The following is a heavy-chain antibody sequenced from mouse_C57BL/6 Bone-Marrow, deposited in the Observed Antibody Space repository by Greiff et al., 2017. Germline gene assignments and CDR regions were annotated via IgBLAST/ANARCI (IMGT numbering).Heavy chain of an antibody. D-gene: IGHD2-12*01. J-gene: IGHJ2*01. CDR3: TARGGCYDAFDY. CDR1: GFNIKDDY. Sequence: EVQLQQSGAELVRPGPSVTLSCTASGFNIKDDYMYWVKQRPEQGLEWIGWIDTENGDTEYASTFQSKATITADTSSNTAYLQLSSLTSEDTTVYYCTARGGCYDAFDYWGQGTTLTVSS. V-gene: IGHV14-4*01. CDR2: IDTENGDT.